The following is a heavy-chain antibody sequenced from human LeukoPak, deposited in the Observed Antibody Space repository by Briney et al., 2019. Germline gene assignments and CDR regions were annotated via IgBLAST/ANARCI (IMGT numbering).Heavy chain of an antibody. CDR1: GYTFTGYY. CDR2: INPNSGGT. CDR3: ARANVDYGDYGDAFDI. Sequence: ASVKVPCKASGYTFTGYYMHWVRQAPGQELEWMGWINPNSGGTNYAQKFQGRVTMTRDTSISTAYMELSRLRSDDTAVYYCARANVDYGDYGDAFDIWGQGTMVTVSS. V-gene: IGHV1-2*02. J-gene: IGHJ3*02. D-gene: IGHD4-17*01.